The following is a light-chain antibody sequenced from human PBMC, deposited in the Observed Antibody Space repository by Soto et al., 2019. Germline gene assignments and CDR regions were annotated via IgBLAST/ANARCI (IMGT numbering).Light chain of an antibody. CDR1: SSDVGGYNY. Sequence: QSALTQPRSVSGSPGQSVTISCTGTSSDVGGYNYVSWYQQHPGKAPKLMIYDVGKRPSGVPDRFSGSKSGNTASLTISGLQAEDEADYYCRSYAGSYTYVFGTGTKLTVL. CDR3: RSYAGSYTYV. J-gene: IGLJ1*01. CDR2: DVG. V-gene: IGLV2-11*01.